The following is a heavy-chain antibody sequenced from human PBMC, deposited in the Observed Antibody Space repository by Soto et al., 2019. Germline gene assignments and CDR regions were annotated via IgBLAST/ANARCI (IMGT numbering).Heavy chain of an antibody. Sequence: PSETLSLTCAVYGGSFSGYYWSWIRQPPGKGLEWIGEINHSGSTNYNPSLKSRVTISVDTSKNQFSLKLSSVTAADTAVYYCARAHFWSGSSSVSHYYMDVWGKGTTVTVSS. CDR1: GGSFSGYY. J-gene: IGHJ6*03. D-gene: IGHD3-3*02. CDR2: INHSGST. V-gene: IGHV4-34*01. CDR3: ARAHFWSGSSSVSHYYMDV.